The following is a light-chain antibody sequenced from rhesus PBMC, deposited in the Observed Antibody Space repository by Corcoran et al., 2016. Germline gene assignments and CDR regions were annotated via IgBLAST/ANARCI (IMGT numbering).Light chain of an antibody. J-gene: IGKJ2*01. V-gene: IGKV1-21*01. Sequence: DIQMTQSPSSLSASVGDRVTITCRASQGITNDLAWYQQKPGETPKLLIYEASSLQSGIPSRFSGSGSGTDFTLTSSSLQSEDFATYYCQHYYSPPYSFGRGTKVEIK. CDR1: QGITND. CDR3: QHYYSPPYS. CDR2: EAS.